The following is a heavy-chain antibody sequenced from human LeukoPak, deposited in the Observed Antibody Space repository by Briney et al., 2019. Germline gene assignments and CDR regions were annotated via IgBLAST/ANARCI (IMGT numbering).Heavy chain of an antibody. CDR2: IYYSGST. Sequence: SETLSLTCTVSGGSISSSSYYWGWIRQPPGKGLEWIGSIYYSGSTYYNPSLKSRVTISVDTSKNQFSLKLSSVTAADTAVYYCASHFRGGELPAGFDYWGQGTLVTVSS. CDR3: ASHFRGGELPAGFDY. CDR1: GGSISSSSYY. J-gene: IGHJ4*02. D-gene: IGHD1-26*01. V-gene: IGHV4-39*07.